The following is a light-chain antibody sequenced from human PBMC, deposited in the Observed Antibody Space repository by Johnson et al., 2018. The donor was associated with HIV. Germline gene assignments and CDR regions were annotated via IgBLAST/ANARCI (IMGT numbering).Light chain of an antibody. CDR2: DNN. V-gene: IGLV1-51*01. CDR3: GTWDSSLSAGV. CDR1: SSNIGNNY. Sequence: QSVLTQPPTVSAAPGQKVTISCSGSSSNIGNNYVSWYQQLPGTAPKLLIYDNNKRPSGIPDRFSGSKSGTSATLRITALQPGDEADYYCGTWDSSLSAGVFGTGTKVTVL. J-gene: IGLJ1*01.